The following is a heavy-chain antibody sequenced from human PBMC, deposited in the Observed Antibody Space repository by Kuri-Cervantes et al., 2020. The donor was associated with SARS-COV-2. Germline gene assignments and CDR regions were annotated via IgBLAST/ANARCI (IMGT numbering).Heavy chain of an antibody. D-gene: IGHD3-3*01. J-gene: IGHJ4*02. CDR3: ARRNLRFLAGGYYFDY. CDR1: GGSISTYY. Sequence: GSLRLSCTVSGGSISTYYWSWFRQPPGKGLEWIGHISYSGNTNYNPSLKSRVTISVDTSKNQFSLKLSSVTAADTAVYYCARRNLRFLAGGYYFDYWGQGTLVTVSS. V-gene: IGHV4-59*08. CDR2: ISYSGNT.